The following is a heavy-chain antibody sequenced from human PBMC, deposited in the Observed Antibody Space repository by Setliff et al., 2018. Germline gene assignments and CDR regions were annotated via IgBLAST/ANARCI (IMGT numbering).Heavy chain of an antibody. D-gene: IGHD4-17*01. V-gene: IGHV3-21*01. CDR1: GFTFATYS. Sequence: GGSLRLSCAASGFTFATYSMHWVRQAPGKGLEWVSSIGRSSTYMHYADSLKGRLTISRDSAKNSVFLQMSSLGIEDTAVYYCARAPGDYDYWCFDVWGRGTLVTVSS. CDR2: IGRSSTYM. J-gene: IGHJ2*01. CDR3: ARAPGDYDYWCFDV.